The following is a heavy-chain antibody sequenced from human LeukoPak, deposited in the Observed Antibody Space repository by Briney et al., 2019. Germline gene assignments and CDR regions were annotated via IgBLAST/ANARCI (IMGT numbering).Heavy chain of an antibody. Sequence: PSETLSLTGTGSGGSISSYYWSWIRQPPGKGLEWIGYIYDSGSTNYNPSLKSRVTISVDTSKNQFSLKLSSVTAADTAVYFCACLTTAEAFDIWGQGTMVTVSS. CDR1: GGSISSYY. V-gene: IGHV4-59*01. CDR2: IYDSGST. CDR3: ACLTTAEAFDI. J-gene: IGHJ3*02. D-gene: IGHD3-22*01.